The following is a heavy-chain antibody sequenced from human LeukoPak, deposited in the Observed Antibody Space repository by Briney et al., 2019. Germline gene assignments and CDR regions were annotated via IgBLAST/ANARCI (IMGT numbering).Heavy chain of an antibody. Sequence: PGGSLRLSCAASGFTFSTYSMNWVRQAPGKGLEWVSCISSRSNYIQYADSVKGRFTISRDNAKNSLYLQMNSLRAGDTAVYYCARGQTIVVVPAAINVWGQGTTVTVSS. CDR1: GFTFSTYS. V-gene: IGHV3-21*01. CDR3: ARGQTIVVVPAAINV. J-gene: IGHJ6*02. D-gene: IGHD2-2*01. CDR2: ISSRSNYI.